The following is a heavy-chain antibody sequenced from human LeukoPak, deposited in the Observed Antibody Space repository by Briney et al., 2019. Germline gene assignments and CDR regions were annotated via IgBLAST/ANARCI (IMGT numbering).Heavy chain of an antibody. V-gene: IGHV4-39*01. CDR3: ARNVGYCSGGNCFSWYYYMDD. D-gene: IGHD2-15*01. CDR2: IYYTGST. CDR1: GGSISSSSYH. Sequence: TSETLSLTCTVSGGSISSSSYHWGWIRQPPGKGLEWIGSIYYTGSTYYNPSLKSRVTISVGTSKNQFSLKLRSVTAADTAVYYCARNVGYCSGGNCFSWYYYMDDWGRGTTVTVSS. J-gene: IGHJ6*03.